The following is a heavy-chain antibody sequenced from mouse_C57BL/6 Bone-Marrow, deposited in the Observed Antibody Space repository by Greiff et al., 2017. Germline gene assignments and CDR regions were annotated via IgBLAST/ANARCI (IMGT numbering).Heavy chain of an antibody. Sequence: VQLQQSGAELVRPGASVTLSCKASGYTFTDYEMHWVKQTPVHGLEWIGAIDPETGGTAYNQKFKGKAILTADKSSSTAYMELRSLTPEDSAVYYCTRHYGRSWFAYGGQGTLVTVSA. CDR2: IDPETGGT. J-gene: IGHJ3*01. D-gene: IGHD1-1*01. CDR3: TRHYGRSWFAY. V-gene: IGHV1-15*01. CDR1: GYTFTDYE.